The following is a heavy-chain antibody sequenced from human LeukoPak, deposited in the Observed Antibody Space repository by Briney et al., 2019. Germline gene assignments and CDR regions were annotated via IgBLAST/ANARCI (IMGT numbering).Heavy chain of an antibody. CDR1: GYTFTSYY. J-gene: IGHJ4*02. CDR3: ARGGYYYDSSGYFHFDY. D-gene: IGHD3-22*01. V-gene: IGHV1-46*01. Sequence: ASVKVSCKASGYTFTSYYMHWVRQAPGQGLEWMGIISPSGGSTSYAQKFQGRVTTTRDTSTSTVYMELSSLRSEDTAVYYCARGGYYYDSSGYFHFDYWSQGTLVTVSS. CDR2: ISPSGGST.